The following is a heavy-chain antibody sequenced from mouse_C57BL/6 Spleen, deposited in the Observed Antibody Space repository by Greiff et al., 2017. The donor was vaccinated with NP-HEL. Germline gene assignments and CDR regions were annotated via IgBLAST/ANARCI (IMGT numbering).Heavy chain of an antibody. CDR2: ISDGGSYT. CDR3: ARDLSDRNYFDY. J-gene: IGHJ2*01. Sequence: EVKLMESGGGLVKPGGSLKLSCAASGFTFSSYAMSWVRQTPEKRLAWVATISDGGSYTYYPDNVKGRVTISRDNAKNNLYLQMSHLKSEDTAMYYCARDLSDRNYFDYWGQGTTLTVSS. V-gene: IGHV5-4*01. D-gene: IGHD3-2*01. CDR1: GFTFSSYA.